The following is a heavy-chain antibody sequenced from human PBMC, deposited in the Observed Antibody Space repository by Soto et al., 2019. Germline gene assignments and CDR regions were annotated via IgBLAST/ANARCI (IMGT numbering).Heavy chain of an antibody. CDR3: AKLSRQPGYSYGWDAFDI. CDR2: ISYDGSNK. CDR1: GFTFSSYG. J-gene: IGHJ3*02. D-gene: IGHD5-18*01. Sequence: QVQLVESGGGVVQPGRSLRLSCAASGFTFSSYGMHWVRQAPGKGLEWVAVISYDGSNKYYAGSVKGRFTISRDNSKNTLYLQMNSLRAEDTALYYCAKLSRQPGYSYGWDAFDIWGQGTMVTVSS. V-gene: IGHV3-30*18.